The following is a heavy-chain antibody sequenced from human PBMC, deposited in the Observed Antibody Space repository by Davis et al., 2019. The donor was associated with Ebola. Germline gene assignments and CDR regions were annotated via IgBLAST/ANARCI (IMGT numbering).Heavy chain of an antibody. D-gene: IGHD2-21*01. CDR3: KGDTYYYYDMDV. CDR1: GGSISSGSHY. V-gene: IGHV4-39*01. CDR2: IYYTGNT. J-gene: IGHJ6*02. Sequence: MPSETLSLTCTVSGGSISSGSHYWGWLRQPPGKGLEWIGSIYYTGNTYYNPSLKSRVAISVDTSKNQFSLKLTSVTAADTAVYYCKGDTYYYYDMDVWGQGTTVTVSS.